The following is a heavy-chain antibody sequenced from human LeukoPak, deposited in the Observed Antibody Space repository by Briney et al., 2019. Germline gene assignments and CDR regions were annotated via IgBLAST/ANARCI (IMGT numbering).Heavy chain of an antibody. CDR1: GYSFTKYS. V-gene: IGHV1-18*01. CDR3: ARPYY. J-gene: IGHJ4*02. CDR2: ISPYHGTT. Sequence: ASVKVSCKASGYSFTKYSISWVRRAPGQGLEWLGWISPYHGTTVYAQKFQGRVTMTRDMSTSTVYMELSGLRSEDTAVYYCARPYYWGQGTLVTVSS.